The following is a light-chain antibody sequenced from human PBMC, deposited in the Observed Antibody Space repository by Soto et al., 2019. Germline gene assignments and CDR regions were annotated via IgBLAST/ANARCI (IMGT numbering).Light chain of an antibody. CDR3: QQYDSYPWT. J-gene: IGKJ1*01. Sequence: DIQMTQSPSTLSGSVGDRVTITCRASQTISSWLAWHQQKPGKAPKLLIYEASNLETGVPSRFGGSGSGTEFTLIISSLQPDDSATYYCQQYDSYPWTFGQGTKVDIK. CDR1: QTISSW. V-gene: IGKV1-5*03. CDR2: EAS.